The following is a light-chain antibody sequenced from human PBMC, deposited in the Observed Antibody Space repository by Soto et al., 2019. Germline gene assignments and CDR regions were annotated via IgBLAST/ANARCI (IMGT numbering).Light chain of an antibody. Sequence: ESVVTESPGTLSLSPGERATLSCRASQSVSNNYLAWYQQKPGQAPRLLIYGASNRATGIPDRFSGSGSGTDFTLTISRLEPEDFAVDYCQQYGSSGTFGQGTKVDIK. CDR3: QQYGSSGT. CDR1: QSVSNNY. J-gene: IGKJ1*01. V-gene: IGKV3-20*01. CDR2: GAS.